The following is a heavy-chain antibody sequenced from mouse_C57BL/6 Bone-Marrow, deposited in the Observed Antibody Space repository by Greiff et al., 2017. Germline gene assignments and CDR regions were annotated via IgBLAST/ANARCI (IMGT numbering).Heavy chain of an antibody. CDR2: IRNKANGYTT. J-gene: IGHJ2*01. V-gene: IGHV7-3*01. CDR3: ARSFTVFDY. Sequence: EVKLVESGGGLVQPGGSLSLSCAASGFTFTDYYMSWVRQPPGKALEWLGFIRNKANGYTTEYSASVKGRFTISRENSQSILYLQMNALRAEASATYYCARSFTVFDYGGQGTTLTVSS. CDR1: GFTFTDYY.